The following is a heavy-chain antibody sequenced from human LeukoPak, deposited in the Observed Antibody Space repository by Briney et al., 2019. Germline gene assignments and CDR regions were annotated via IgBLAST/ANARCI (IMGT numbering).Heavy chain of an antibody. CDR2: ISGSGGNT. J-gene: IGHJ4*02. D-gene: IGHD6-13*01. Sequence: GGSLRLSCAASGFTFSSYAMSWVRQAPGKGLEWVSAISGSGGNTYYADSVKGRFTISRDNAKNTLYLQMNSLRAEDTAVYYCAKSLSSSPLFAYWGQGTLVTVSS. CDR1: GFTFSSYA. V-gene: IGHV3-23*01. CDR3: AKSLSSSPLFAY.